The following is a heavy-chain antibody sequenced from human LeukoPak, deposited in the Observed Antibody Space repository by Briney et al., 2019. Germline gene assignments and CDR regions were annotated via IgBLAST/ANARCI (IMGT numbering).Heavy chain of an antibody. D-gene: IGHD3-16*01. CDR1: GYTFTGYY. CDR2: IDPNSGDT. CDR3: ARGDIGSVDY. Sequence: ASVRVSCKASGYTFTGYYMHWVRQAPGQGLEWMGWIDPNSGDTNYAQKFQGRVTMTRDTSISTAYMELSRLRPDHTAVYYCARGDIGSVDYWGQGTLVTVSS. V-gene: IGHV1-2*02. J-gene: IGHJ4*02.